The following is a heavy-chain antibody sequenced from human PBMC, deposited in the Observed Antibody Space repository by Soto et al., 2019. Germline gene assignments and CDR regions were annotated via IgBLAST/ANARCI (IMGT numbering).Heavy chain of an antibody. CDR1: GYSFTSYW. Sequence: GESLKISCQGSGYSFTSYWIGWVRQMPGKGLKWMEIIYPGDSDTRYSPSFQGQVTISADKSISTAYLQRSSLKASDTAMYYCARHFSRITMARGAYYYYGMDVWGQGTTVTVSS. J-gene: IGHJ6*02. CDR2: IYPGDSDT. D-gene: IGHD3-10*01. CDR3: ARHFSRITMARGAYYYYGMDV. V-gene: IGHV5-51*01.